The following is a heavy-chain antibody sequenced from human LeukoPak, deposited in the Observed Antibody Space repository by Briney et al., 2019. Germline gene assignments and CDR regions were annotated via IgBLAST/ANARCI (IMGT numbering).Heavy chain of an antibody. CDR1: GFTFSSYA. CDR3: ARADFSSSRPFDY. CDR2: ISYDGSNK. Sequence: GSLRLSCAASGFTFSSYAMHWVRQAPGKGLEWVAVISYDGSNKYYADSVKGRFTISRDNSKNTLYLQMNSLRAEDTAVYYCARADFSSSRPFDYWGQGTLVTVSS. J-gene: IGHJ4*02. D-gene: IGHD6-13*01. V-gene: IGHV3-30-3*01.